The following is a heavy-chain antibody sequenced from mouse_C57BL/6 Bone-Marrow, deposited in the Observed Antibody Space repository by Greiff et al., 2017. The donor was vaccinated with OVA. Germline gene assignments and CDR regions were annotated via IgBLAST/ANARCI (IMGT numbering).Heavy chain of an antibody. D-gene: IGHD1-1*01. CDR3: ASHYGSSLYAMDY. V-gene: IGHV5-6*01. CDR2: ISSGGSYT. J-gene: IGHJ4*01. CDR1: GFTFSSYG. Sequence: EVMLVEFGGDLVKPGGSLKLSCAASGFTFSSYGMSWVRQTPDKRLEWVATISSGGSYTYYPDSVKGRFTISRDNAKNTLYLQMSSLKSEDTAMYYCASHYGSSLYAMDYWGQGTSVTVSS.